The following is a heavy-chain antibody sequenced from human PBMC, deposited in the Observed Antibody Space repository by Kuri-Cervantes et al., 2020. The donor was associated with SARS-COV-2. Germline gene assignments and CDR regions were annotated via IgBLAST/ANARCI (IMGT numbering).Heavy chain of an antibody. D-gene: IGHD3-9*01. CDR2: ISSSGSTI. J-gene: IGHJ4*02. CDR1: GFTVSSNY. V-gene: IGHV3-11*04. Sequence: GGSLRLSCAASGFTVSSNYMSWVRQAPGKGLEWVSYISSSGSTIYYADSVKGRFTISRDNAKNSLYLQMNSLRAEDTAVYYCASHDSLRYFDWLDYWGQGTLVTVSS. CDR3: ASHDSLRYFDWLDY.